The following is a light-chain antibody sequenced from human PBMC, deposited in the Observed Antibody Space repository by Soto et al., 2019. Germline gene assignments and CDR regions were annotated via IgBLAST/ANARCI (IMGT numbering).Light chain of an antibody. J-gene: IGLJ3*02. CDR2: HNN. V-gene: IGLV1-44*01. CDR1: SFNIGRNI. Sequence: QSVLTQPPSASGTPGQRVTISCSGSSFNIGRNIVNWYQQLPGTAPKLLIYHNNQRPSGVPDRFSGSKSGTSASLAISGLQSEDEADYYCVVWDDNLSGVVFGGGTKLTVL. CDR3: VVWDDNLSGVV.